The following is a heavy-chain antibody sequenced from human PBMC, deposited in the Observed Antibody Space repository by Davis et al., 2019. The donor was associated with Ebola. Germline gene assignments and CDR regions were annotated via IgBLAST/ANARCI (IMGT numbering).Heavy chain of an antibody. CDR2: ISGYNGKT. CDR3: ARADPGEPEEY. J-gene: IGHJ4*02. CDR1: RHRCTSYY. D-gene: IGHD1-14*01. V-gene: IGHV1-18*01. Sequence: ASVNVSCKASRHRCTSYYIAWVRQAPGQGLEWMGWISGYNGKTDHAQIVQGRVSMTVDTSTSTAYMELRSLRSDDTALYFCARADPGEPEEYWGQGTVVTVSS.